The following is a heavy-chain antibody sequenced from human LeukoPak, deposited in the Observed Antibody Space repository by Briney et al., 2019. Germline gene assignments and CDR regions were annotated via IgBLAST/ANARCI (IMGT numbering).Heavy chain of an antibody. CDR2: ISWNSGSI. CDR1: GFTFDDYA. CDR3: AKGRDYGSGSPLDY. V-gene: IGHV3-9*01. D-gene: IGHD3-10*01. Sequence: PGGSLRLSCAASGFTFDDYAMHWVRQAPGKGLEWVSGISWNSGSIGYADSVKGRFTISRDNAKNSLYLQMYSLRAEDTALYYCAKGRDYGSGSPLDYWGQGTLVTVSS. J-gene: IGHJ4*02.